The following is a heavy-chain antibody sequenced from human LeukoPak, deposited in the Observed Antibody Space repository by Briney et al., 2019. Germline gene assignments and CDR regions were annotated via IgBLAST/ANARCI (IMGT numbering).Heavy chain of an antibody. D-gene: IGHD3-22*01. V-gene: IGHV3-23*01. Sequence: GGSLRLSCAASGFTFSSYAMSWVRQAPGKGLEWVSAISGSGGSTYYADSVKGRFTISRDNSKNTLYLQVNSLRAEDTAVYYCAKDHYYDSSGYEGSRVYWGQGTLVTVSS. CDR2: ISGSGGST. J-gene: IGHJ4*02. CDR1: GFTFSSYA. CDR3: AKDHYYDSSGYEGSRVY.